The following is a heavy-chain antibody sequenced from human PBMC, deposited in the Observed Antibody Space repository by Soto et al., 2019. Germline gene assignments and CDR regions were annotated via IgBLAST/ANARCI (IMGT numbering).Heavy chain of an antibody. D-gene: IGHD5-18*01. CDR1: GGSISSHY. J-gene: IGHJ4*02. Sequence: SETLSLTCTVSGGSISSHYWSWIRQPPGKGLEWIGYIYYSGSTNYNPSLKSRVTISVDTSKNQFSLKLSSVTAADTAMYYCARDNGYSYGYTLDHWGQGTLVTVSS. V-gene: IGHV4-59*11. CDR3: ARDNGYSYGYTLDH. CDR2: IYYSGST.